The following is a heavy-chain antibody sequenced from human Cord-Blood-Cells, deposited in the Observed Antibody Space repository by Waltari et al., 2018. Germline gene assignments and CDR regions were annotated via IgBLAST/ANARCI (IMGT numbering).Heavy chain of an antibody. CDR2: MNPNSGNT. CDR3: ARSPYDILTGYYRFFDY. CDR1: GYTFTSYD. D-gene: IGHD3-9*01. V-gene: IGHV1-8*03. J-gene: IGHJ4*02. Sequence: QVQLVQSGAEVKKPGASVKVSCKASGYTFTSYDINWVRQATGQGLEWMGWMNPNSGNTGEAHKFQGRSTITRNTSISTAYMELGRLRSEDTAVYYCARSPYDILTGYYRFFDYWGQGTLVTVSS.